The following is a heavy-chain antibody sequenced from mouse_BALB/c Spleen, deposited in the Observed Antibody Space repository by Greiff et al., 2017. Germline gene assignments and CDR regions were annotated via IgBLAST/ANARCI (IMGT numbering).Heavy chain of an antibody. CDR1: GYSITSDYA. Sequence: EVQLQESGPGLVKPSQSLSLTCTVTGYSITSDYAWNWIRQFPGNKLEWMGYISYSGSTSYNQSLKSRISITRDTSKNQFFLQLNSVTTEDTATYYCARSPQAWFAYWGQGTLVTVSA. CDR2: ISYSGST. CDR3: ARSPQAWFAY. J-gene: IGHJ3*01. V-gene: IGHV3-2*02. D-gene: IGHD3-2*02.